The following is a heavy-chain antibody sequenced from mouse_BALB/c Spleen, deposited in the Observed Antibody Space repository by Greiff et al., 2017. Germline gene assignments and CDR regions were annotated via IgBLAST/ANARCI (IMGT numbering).Heavy chain of an antibody. D-gene: IGHD2-3*01. CDR1: GFSLSRYS. CDR2: IWGGGST. Sequence: VKLMESGPGLVAPSQSLSITCTVSGFSLSRYSVHWVRQPPGKGLEWLGMIWGGGSTDYNSALKSRLSISKDNSKSQVFLKMNSLQTDDTAMYYCARTDDGYSACFAYWGQGTLVTVSA. V-gene: IGHV2-6-4*01. J-gene: IGHJ3*01. CDR3: ARTDDGYSACFAY.